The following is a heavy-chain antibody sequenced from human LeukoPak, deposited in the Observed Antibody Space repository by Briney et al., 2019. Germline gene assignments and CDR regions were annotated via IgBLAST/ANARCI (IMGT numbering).Heavy chain of an antibody. CDR3: ARGRRIVATPRDYYYYMDV. CDR2: ISSSSSYI. CDR1: GITFSNYN. Sequence: GGSLRLSCAAPGITFSNYNMNWVRQAPGKGLEWVSSISSSSSYIYYADSVKGRFTISRDNAKNSLYLQMNSLRAEDTAVYYCARGRRIVATPRDYYYYMDVWGKGTTVTVSS. D-gene: IGHD5-12*01. J-gene: IGHJ6*03. V-gene: IGHV3-21*01.